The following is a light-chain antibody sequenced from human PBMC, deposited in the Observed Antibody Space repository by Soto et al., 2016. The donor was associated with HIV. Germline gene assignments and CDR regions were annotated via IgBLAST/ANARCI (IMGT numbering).Light chain of an antibody. V-gene: IGLV3-21*03. J-gene: IGLJ2*01. Sequence: SYELTQPPSVSVAPGKTARITCGENNIGSKSVHWYQQKPGQAPILVVYDDNDRPSGIPERFSGSNSGNTATLTISRVEAGDEADYYCQVWDITSDHVIFGGRDQ. CDR1: NIGSKS. CDR2: DDN. CDR3: QVWDITSDHVI.